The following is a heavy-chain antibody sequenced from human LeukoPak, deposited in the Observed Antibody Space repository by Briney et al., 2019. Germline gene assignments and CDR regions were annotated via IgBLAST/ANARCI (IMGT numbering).Heavy chain of an antibody. CDR3: VTEIFRGSGINERRFDY. CDR1: GYSFSDYY. V-gene: IGHV1-69-2*01. CDR2: VDPADGET. J-gene: IGHJ4*02. D-gene: IGHD3-10*01. Sequence: ATVKISCKASGYSFSDYYMHWMQQVPGGGLEWMGRVDPADGETIYAEKFHGRVTISADTPTDTAYMEMSSLRLEDMAVFYCVTEIFRGSGINERRFDYWGQGTLVAVSS.